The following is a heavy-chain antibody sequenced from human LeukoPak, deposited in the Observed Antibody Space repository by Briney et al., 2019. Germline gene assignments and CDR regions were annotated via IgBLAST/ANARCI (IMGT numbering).Heavy chain of an antibody. D-gene: IGHD1-26*01. J-gene: IGHJ3*02. CDR2: IRGSGGST. Sequence: VSAIRGSGGSTYYADSVKGRFTISRDNSKNTLYLQMNSLRAEDTAVYYCAKRPREENAFDIWGQGTMVTVSS. CDR3: AKRPREENAFDI. V-gene: IGHV3-23*01.